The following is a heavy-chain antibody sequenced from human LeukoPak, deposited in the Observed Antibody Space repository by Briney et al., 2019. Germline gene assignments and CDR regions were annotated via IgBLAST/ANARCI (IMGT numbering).Heavy chain of an antibody. J-gene: IGHJ4*02. D-gene: IGHD5-18*01. CDR3: AKEAAMAPQTFDY. Sequence: PGGSLRLSCAASGFTFDDYAMHWVRQAPGRGLEWVSGISWNSGSIGYADSVKGRFTISRDNAKNSLYLQMNSLRAEDTALYYCAKEAAMAPQTFDYWGQGTLVTVSS. CDR1: GFTFDDYA. V-gene: IGHV3-9*01. CDR2: ISWNSGSI.